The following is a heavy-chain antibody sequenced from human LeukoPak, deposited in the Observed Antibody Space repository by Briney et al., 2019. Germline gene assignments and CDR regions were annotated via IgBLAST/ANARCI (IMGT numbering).Heavy chain of an antibody. V-gene: IGHV4-34*01. J-gene: IGHJ4*02. CDR1: GGSFSGYY. CDR2: INHSGST. Sequence: SDTLSLTCAVYGGSFSGYYWSWIRQPPGKGLEWIGEINHSGSTNYNPSLTSRVTISVDTSKNQFSLKLSSVTAADTAVYYCARAAASDYWGQGTLVTVSS. CDR3: ARAAASDY. D-gene: IGHD6-13*01.